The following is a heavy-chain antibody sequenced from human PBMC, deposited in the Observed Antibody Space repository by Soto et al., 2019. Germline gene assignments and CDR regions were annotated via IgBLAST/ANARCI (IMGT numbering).Heavy chain of an antibody. CDR2: ILTNEST. CDR1: GASSPGSS. J-gene: IGHJ4*02. Sequence: QVQLQESGPGLVKPSETLSLTCPVPGASSPGSSGSWFRQSAGKGLEWMGRILTNESTKYNPSLESRVSMSIDMSKNQFSLKLRSVTAADTAVYYCAREEYELSPSGFDYWGQGTLVTVSS. CDR3: AREEYELSPSGFDY. V-gene: IGHV4-4*07. D-gene: IGHD1-7*01.